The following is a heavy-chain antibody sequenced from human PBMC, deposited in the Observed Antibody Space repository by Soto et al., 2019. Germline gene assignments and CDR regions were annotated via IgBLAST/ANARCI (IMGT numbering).Heavy chain of an antibody. J-gene: IGHJ6*02. D-gene: IGHD2-15*01. CDR2: IWYDGSNK. CDR3: ARDRYCSGGSCFGMDV. CDR1: GFTFSSYG. V-gene: IGHV3-33*01. Sequence: GGSLRLSCAASGFTFSSYGMHWVRQAPGKGLEWVAVIWYDGSNKYYADSVKGRFTISRDNSKNTLYLQMNSLRAEDTAVYYCARDRYCSGGSCFGMDVWGQGTTATVSS.